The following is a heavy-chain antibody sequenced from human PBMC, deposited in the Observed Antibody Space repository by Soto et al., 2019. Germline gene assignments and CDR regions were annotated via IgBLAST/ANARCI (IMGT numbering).Heavy chain of an antibody. V-gene: IGHV3-23*01. CDR3: AKGHGYGAGWGA. D-gene: IGHD4-17*01. J-gene: IGHJ6*04. CDR1: GFTFSNYA. CDR2: ISSSARST. Sequence: EVQLLESGGGLVQPGGSLRLSCAASGFTFSNYAMHWVREAPGKGLEWVSAISSSARSTYYAGSVKGRFTISRDNSKNTAYLKVNSRRAEDTAVYFGAKGHGYGAGWGAWGKGTTVTVSS.